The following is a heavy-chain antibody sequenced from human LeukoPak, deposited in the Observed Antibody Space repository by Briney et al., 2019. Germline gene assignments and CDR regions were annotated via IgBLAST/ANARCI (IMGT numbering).Heavy chain of an antibody. D-gene: IGHD6-6*01. CDR3: ARDDSSSSWVDY. Sequence: GGSLRLSCAASGCTFSSYSTNWVRQAPGKGLEGVSSISSSTSTIYYADSVKGRFTISRDDAKNSLYLQMNSLRAEDTAGYYCARDDSSSSWVDYWGQGTLVTVSS. CDR2: ISSSTSTI. CDR1: GCTFSSYS. J-gene: IGHJ4*02. V-gene: IGHV3-48*04.